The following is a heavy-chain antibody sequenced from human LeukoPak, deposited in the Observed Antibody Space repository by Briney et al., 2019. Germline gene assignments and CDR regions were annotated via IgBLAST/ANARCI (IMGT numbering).Heavy chain of an antibody. V-gene: IGHV3-23*01. Sequence: GGSLRLSCAASGFTFSNYAMTWVRQAPGKGLDWLSAISVTGGSTYYADSVKGRFTISRDNSKNTLYLQMNSLRAEDTAVYSCATRPTVGGSTPTLDCWGQGTLVTVSS. CDR3: ATRPTVGGSTPTLDC. D-gene: IGHD1-26*01. CDR1: GFTFSNYA. CDR2: ISVTGGST. J-gene: IGHJ4*02.